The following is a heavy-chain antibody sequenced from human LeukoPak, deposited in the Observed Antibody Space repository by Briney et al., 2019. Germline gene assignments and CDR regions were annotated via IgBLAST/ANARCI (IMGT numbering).Heavy chain of an antibody. D-gene: IGHD3-9*01. J-gene: IGHJ6*02. CDR1: GFTFSSYS. V-gene: IGHV3-48*01. CDR2: ISSSSSTI. Sequence: GGSLRLSCAASGFTFSSYSMNWVRQAPGKGLEWVSYISSSSSTIYYAGSVKGRFTISRDNSKNTLYLQMNSLRAEDTAVYCCARTYSRYFDWTALHGMDVWGQGTTVTVSS. CDR3: ARTYSRYFDWTALHGMDV.